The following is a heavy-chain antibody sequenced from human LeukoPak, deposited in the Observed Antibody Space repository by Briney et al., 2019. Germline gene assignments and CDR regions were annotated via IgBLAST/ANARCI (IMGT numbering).Heavy chain of an antibody. Sequence: SETLSLTCTVSGGSIRSSSYYWGWIRQPPGKGMEWIGTIYYSGSTNYNPSLKSRLTISVHTSKNQFSMKLSSVTAADTAVYYCARGLLSGYSSSWGSSPAYYFDYWGQGTLVTVSS. J-gene: IGHJ4*02. V-gene: IGHV4-39*01. CDR2: IYYSGST. CDR1: GGSIRSSSYY. CDR3: ARGLLSGYSSSWGSSPAYYFDY. D-gene: IGHD6-13*01.